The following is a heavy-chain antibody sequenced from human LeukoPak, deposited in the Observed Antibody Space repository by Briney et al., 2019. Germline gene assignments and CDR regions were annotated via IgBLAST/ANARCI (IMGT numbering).Heavy chain of an antibody. CDR3: ARDMTDWWFDP. D-gene: IGHD2-21*01. J-gene: IGHJ5*02. CDR2: IYYSGST. CDR1: GGSISSGGYY. Sequence: PSQTLSLTCTVSGGSISSGGYYWSWIRKHPGKGLEWIGYIYYSGSTHYNPSLKSRLTISVDTSKNQFSLKLSSVTAADTAVYYCARDMTDWWFDPWGQGTLVTVSS. V-gene: IGHV4-31*03.